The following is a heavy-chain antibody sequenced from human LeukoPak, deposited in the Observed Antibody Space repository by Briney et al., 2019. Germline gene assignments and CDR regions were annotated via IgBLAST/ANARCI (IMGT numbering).Heavy chain of an antibody. D-gene: IGHD6-19*01. V-gene: IGHV3-23*01. CDR3: AKDQRSRGYPQVIAVAATFDY. CDR1: GFTFSSYA. J-gene: IGHJ4*02. CDR2: ISGSGGST. Sequence: GGSLRLSCAASGFTFSSYAMSWVRQAPGEGLEWVSAISGSGGSTYYADSVKGRFTISRDNSKNTLYLQMNSLRAEDTAVYYCAKDQRSRGYPQVIAVAATFDYWGQGTLVTVSS.